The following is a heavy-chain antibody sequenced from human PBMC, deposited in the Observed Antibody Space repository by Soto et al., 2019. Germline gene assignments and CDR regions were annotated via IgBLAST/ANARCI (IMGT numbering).Heavy chain of an antibody. CDR1: GGTFSSYA. Sequence: QVQLVQSGAEVKKPGSSVKVSCKASGGTFSSYAISWVRQAPGQGLEWMGGIIPIFGTANYAQKFQGRVTITADESTSTSYMELSSLRSEDTAVYYCARGGGIVVVVAATKSPFDPWGQGTLVTVSS. CDR3: ARGGGIVVVVAATKSPFDP. V-gene: IGHV1-69*01. CDR2: IIPIFGTA. D-gene: IGHD2-15*01. J-gene: IGHJ5*02.